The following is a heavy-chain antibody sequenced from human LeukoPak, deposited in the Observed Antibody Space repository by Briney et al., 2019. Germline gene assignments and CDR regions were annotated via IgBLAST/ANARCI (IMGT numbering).Heavy chain of an antibody. Sequence: PSETLSLTCTVSGGSLTSYYWSWIRQPPGKGLEWIGYIYYSGSINYHPSLKSRVTISIDTSKNQFSLQLTSVTAADTAVYFCARDRVPAADNWGPGTLVTVS. V-gene: IGHV4-59*01. CDR1: GGSLTSYY. D-gene: IGHD2-2*01. CDR2: IYYSGSI. J-gene: IGHJ4*02. CDR3: ARDRVPAADN.